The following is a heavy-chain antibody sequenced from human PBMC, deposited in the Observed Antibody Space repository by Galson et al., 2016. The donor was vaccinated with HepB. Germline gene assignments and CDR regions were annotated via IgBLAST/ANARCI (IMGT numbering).Heavy chain of an antibody. V-gene: IGHV3-15*01. CDR1: GFTFSNAW. CDR2: IKSKTDGGTT. J-gene: IGHJ3*02. D-gene: IGHD2-15*01. Sequence: SLRLSCAASGFTFSNAWMNWVRQAPGKGLEWVGRIKSKTDGGTTDYAAPVKGRFTISRDDSKNTLYLQMNNLQTEDTAVYYCTTNNPYCSGGRCPPYDAFEIWGPGTMVTVSS. CDR3: TTNNPYCSGGRCPPYDAFEI.